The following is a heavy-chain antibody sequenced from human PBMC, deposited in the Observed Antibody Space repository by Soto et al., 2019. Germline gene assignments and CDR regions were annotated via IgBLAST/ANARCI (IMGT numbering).Heavy chain of an antibody. J-gene: IGHJ6*02. CDR1: GYSLAGYW. Sequence: PGESLKISCKGSGYSLAGYWIGWVRQRPGKGLEWMGIIHPGDSDTRYSPSFQGQVTISVDKSISTTYLQWSSLKATDTAKYFCVSEATDYNYAMDVWGQGTTVTVSS. CDR2: IHPGDSDT. CDR3: VSEATDYNYAMDV. V-gene: IGHV5-51*01.